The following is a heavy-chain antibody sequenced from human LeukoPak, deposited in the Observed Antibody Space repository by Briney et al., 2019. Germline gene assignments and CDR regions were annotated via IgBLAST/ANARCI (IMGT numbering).Heavy chain of an antibody. D-gene: IGHD3-9*01. V-gene: IGHV1-18*01. CDR2: ISAYNGNT. J-gene: IGHJ4*02. CDR1: GYTFTSYG. CDR3: ARPKYDILTGYYKGDLDY. Sequence: GASVKVSCKASGYTFTSYGISWVRQAPGQGLEWMGWISAYNGNTNYAQKLQGRVTMTTDTSTSTAYMELRSLRSDDTAVYYCARPKYDILTGYYKGDLDYWGQGTLVTVSS.